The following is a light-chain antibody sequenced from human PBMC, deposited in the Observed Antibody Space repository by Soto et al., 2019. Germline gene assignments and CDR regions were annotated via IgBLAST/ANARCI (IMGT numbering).Light chain of an antibody. CDR2: WAS. CDR1: QSVLYSSINKTY. Sequence: DIVMTQSPDSLAVSLGERATINCKSSQSVLYSSINKTYLAWYQQKPGQPPRLLIYWASTRESGVPDRFSGSGSGTDFTLTISSLQAEEVAVYYCQQYYSTPFTFGPGTKVDIK. CDR3: QQYYSTPFT. V-gene: IGKV4-1*01. J-gene: IGKJ3*01.